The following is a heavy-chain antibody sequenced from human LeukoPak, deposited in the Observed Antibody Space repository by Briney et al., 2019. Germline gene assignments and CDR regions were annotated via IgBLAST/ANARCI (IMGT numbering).Heavy chain of an antibody. Sequence: SETLSLTCTVSGGSINSYYWSWIRQPPGKGLEWIGYIYYSGSTNYNYNPSLKSRVTISVDTSKNQFSLKLSSVTAADTAVYYCARSYSSSWYYFDYWGQGTLVTVSS. D-gene: IGHD6-13*01. CDR1: GGSINSYY. J-gene: IGHJ4*02. CDR3: ARSYSSSWYYFDY. CDR2: IYYSGSTNY. V-gene: IGHV4-59*08.